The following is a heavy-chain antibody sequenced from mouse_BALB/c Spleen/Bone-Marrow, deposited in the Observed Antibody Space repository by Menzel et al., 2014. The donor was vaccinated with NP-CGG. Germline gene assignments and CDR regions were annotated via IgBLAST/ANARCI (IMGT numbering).Heavy chain of an antibody. D-gene: IGHD1-1*01. CDR1: GFNIKDTY. J-gene: IGHJ4*01. Sequence: VQLQQPGAELVKPGASVKLSCTASGFNIKDTYMHWVKQRPEQGLEWIGRIDPANGNTKYDPKFQGKATLTADTSPNTAYLQLSSLTSEDTAVYYCALLLRYYAMDYWGQGTSVNVSS. V-gene: IGHV14-3*02. CDR2: IDPANGNT. CDR3: ALLLRYYAMDY.